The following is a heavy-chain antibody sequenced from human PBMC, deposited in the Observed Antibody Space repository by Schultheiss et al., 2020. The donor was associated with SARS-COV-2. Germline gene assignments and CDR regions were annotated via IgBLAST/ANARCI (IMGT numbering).Heavy chain of an antibody. CDR3: ARVGYYYDSSGYYPYYFDY. Sequence: SETLSLTCTVSGGSISSSSYYWSWIRQHPGKGLEWIGYIYYSGSTYYNPSLKSRVTISVDTSKNQFSLKLSSVTAADTAVYYCARVGYYYDSSGYYPYYFDYWGQGTLVTVSS. D-gene: IGHD3-22*01. V-gene: IGHV4-31*03. CDR1: GGSISSSSYY. J-gene: IGHJ4*02. CDR2: IYYSGST.